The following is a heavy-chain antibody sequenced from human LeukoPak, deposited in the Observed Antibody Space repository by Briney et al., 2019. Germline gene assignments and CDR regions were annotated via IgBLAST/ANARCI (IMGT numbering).Heavy chain of an antibody. CDR3: ARGMGLVAGRINAFDI. D-gene: IGHD6-19*01. V-gene: IGHV3-30-3*01. Sequence: PGGSLRLSCAASGFTFSSYAMHWVRQAPGKGLEWVAVISYDGSNKYYADSVKGRFTISRDNSKNTLYLQMNSLRAEDTAVYYCARGMGLVAGRINAFDIWGQGTMVTVSS. CDR2: ISYDGSNK. CDR1: GFTFSSYA. J-gene: IGHJ3*02.